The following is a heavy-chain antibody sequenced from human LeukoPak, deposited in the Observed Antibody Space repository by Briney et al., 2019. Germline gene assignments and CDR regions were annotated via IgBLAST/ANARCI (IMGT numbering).Heavy chain of an antibody. CDR3: ARVRSSTTPYYYYGMDV. D-gene: IGHD2-2*01. CDR2: ISSSSSYI. J-gene: IGHJ6*02. V-gene: IGHV3-21*01. CDR1: GFTFSSNS. Sequence: GGSLRLSGAASGFTFSSNSMNWVRRAPGKGLDWFSSISSSSSYIYYADSVKGRFTISRDNAKNSLYLQMNSLRAEDTAVYYCARVRSSTTPYYYYGMDVWGQGTTVTVSS.